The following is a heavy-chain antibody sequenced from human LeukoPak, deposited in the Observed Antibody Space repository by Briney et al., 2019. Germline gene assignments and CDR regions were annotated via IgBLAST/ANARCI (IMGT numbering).Heavy chain of an antibody. CDR2: IIPIFGTA. V-gene: IGHV1-69*05. J-gene: IGHJ5*02. D-gene: IGHD2-2*01. Sequence: ASVKVSCKASGGTFISYAISWVRQAPGQGLEWMGGIIPIFGTANYAQKFQGRVTITTDESTSTAYMELSSLRSEDTAVYYCAREMGYCSSTSCLRYNWFDPWGQGTLVTVSS. CDR1: GGTFISYA. CDR3: AREMGYCSSTSCLRYNWFDP.